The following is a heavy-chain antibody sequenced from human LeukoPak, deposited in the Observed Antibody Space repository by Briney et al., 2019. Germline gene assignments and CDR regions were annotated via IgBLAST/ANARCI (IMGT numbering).Heavy chain of an antibody. CDR2: INPNSGGT. Sequence: ASVKVSCKASGYTFTSYYMHWVRQAPGQGLEWMGWINPNSGGTNYAQKFQGRVTMTRDTSISTAYMELSRLRSDDTAVYYCARGGLLRFFRNWFDPWGQGTLVTVSS. CDR1: GYTFTSYY. V-gene: IGHV1-2*02. CDR3: ARGGLLRFFRNWFDP. D-gene: IGHD3-3*01. J-gene: IGHJ5*02.